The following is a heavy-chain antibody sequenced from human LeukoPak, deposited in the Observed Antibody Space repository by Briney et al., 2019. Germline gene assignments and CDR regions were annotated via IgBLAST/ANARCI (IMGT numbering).Heavy chain of an antibody. V-gene: IGHV1-2*06. D-gene: IGHD2-2*01. CDR2: INPNSGGT. J-gene: IGHJ5*02. CDR1: GYTFTGYY. Sequence: GASVKVSCKASGYTFTGYYMHWVRQAPGQGLEWMGRINPNSGGTNYAQKFQGRVTMTRDTSISTAYMELSRLRSDDTAVYYCARPYCSSTSCYAETQNWFDPWGQGTLVTVSS. CDR3: ARPYCSSTSCYAETQNWFDP.